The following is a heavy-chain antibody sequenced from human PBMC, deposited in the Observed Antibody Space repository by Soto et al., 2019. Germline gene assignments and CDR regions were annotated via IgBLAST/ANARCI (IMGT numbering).Heavy chain of an antibody. V-gene: IGHV3-30-3*01. D-gene: IGHD3-9*01. CDR1: GFTFSDYA. Sequence: QVQLVESGGGVVQPGRSLRLSCAGSGFTFSDYAMHWVRQAPGRGPEWLALISFNGINTYYADSVKGRFTISRDNSKGTLYLQMNTLRAEDTAVYYCARDVSGFEYFDLWRQGTLITISS. CDR3: ARDVSGFEYFDL. CDR2: ISFNGINT. J-gene: IGHJ4*02.